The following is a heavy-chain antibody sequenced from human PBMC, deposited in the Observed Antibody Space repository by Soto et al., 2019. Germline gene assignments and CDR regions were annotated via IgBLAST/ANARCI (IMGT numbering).Heavy chain of an antibody. CDR1: GFSLSNARMG. CDR3: ARIQASSGWYGGGGKGYYSYGMDV. D-gene: IGHD6-19*01. Sequence: QVTLKESGPVLVKPTETLTLTCTVSGFSLSNARMGVSWIRQPPGKALEWLAHIFSNDEKSYSTSLKSRLTSSKDTSKRQVVLTMTNMDPVDTATYYCARIQASSGWYGGGGKGYYSYGMDVWGQGTTVTVSS. J-gene: IGHJ6*02. V-gene: IGHV2-26*01. CDR2: IFSNDEK.